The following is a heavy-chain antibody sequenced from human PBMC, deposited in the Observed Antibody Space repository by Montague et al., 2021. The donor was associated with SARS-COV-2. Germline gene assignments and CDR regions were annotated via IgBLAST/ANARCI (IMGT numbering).Heavy chain of an antibody. D-gene: IGHD5-18*01. CDR3: ARARIQLRAVTEFDY. J-gene: IGHJ4*02. V-gene: IGHV4-31*03. CDR2: IYYSGST. CDR1: GGSISSGGYY. Sequence: TLSLTCTVSGGSISSGGYYWSWIRQHPGKGLEWIGYIYYSGSTFYNPSLKSRVTISVNTSKNQFSLKLSSVTAADTAVYYCARARIQLRAVTEFDYWGQGTLVTVSS.